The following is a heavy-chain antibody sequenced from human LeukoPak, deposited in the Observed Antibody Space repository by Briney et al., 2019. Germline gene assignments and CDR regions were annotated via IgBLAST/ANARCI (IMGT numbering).Heavy chain of an antibody. CDR1: GGSFSGYY. CDR3: ARAPLLVTTVTAASDDY. CDR2: IYYSGST. D-gene: IGHD4-17*01. J-gene: IGHJ4*02. Sequence: SETLSLTCAVYGGSFSGYYWSWIRQPPGKGLEWIGYIYYSGSTNYNPSLKSRVTISVDTSKNQFSLKLSSVTAADTAVYYCARAPLLVTTVTAASDDYWGQGTLVTVSS. V-gene: IGHV4-59*12.